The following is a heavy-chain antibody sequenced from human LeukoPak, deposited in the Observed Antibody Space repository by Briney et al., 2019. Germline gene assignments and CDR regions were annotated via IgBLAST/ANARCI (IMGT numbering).Heavy chain of an antibody. J-gene: IGHJ6*03. D-gene: IGHD3-9*01. CDR3: ARDNSRYYDILTGYRYYYYYMDV. V-gene: IGHV3-23*01. CDR2: ISGSDAGT. CDR1: GFTFSSYA. Sequence: QSGGSLRLSCAASGFTFSSYAMSWVRQIPGKGLEWVSAISGSDAGTYYADSVKGRFTISRDNAKNSLYLQMNSLRAEDTAVYYCARDNSRYYDILTGYRYYYYYMDVWGKGTTVTVSS.